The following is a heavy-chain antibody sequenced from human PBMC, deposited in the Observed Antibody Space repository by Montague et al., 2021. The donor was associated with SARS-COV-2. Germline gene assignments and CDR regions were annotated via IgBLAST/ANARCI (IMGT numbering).Heavy chain of an antibody. J-gene: IGHJ6*02. CDR1: GGSISSYY. CDR2: IYTRETA. Sequence: SETLSLTCTVPGGSISSYYWSWIRQPAGKGLEWIGRIYTRETATYNPSLTSRVIMSADTSKNQISLKLSSVTAADTAVYYCARGRRIAAGGTSYYGLDVWGQGTTVTVSS. D-gene: IGHD6-13*01. CDR3: ARGRRIAAGGTSYYGLDV. V-gene: IGHV4-4*07.